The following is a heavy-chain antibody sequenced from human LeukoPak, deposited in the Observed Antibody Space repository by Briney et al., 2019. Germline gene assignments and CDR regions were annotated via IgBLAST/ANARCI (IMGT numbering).Heavy chain of an antibody. D-gene: IGHD3-9*01. J-gene: IGHJ4*02. CDR3: AKDMGGVLRYFDWLPPPDY. CDR2: IRYDGSNK. V-gene: IGHV3-30*02. CDR1: GFTFSSYG. Sequence: GGSLRLSCAASGFTFSSYGMHWVRQAPGKGLEWVAFIRYDGSNKYYADSVKGRFTISKDNSKNTLYLQMNSLRAEDTAVYYCAKDMGGVLRYFDWLPPPDYWGQGTLVTVSS.